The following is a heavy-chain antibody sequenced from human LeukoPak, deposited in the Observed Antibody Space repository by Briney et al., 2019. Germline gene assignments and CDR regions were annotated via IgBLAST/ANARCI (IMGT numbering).Heavy chain of an antibody. CDR3: AKGRFYDSSGYYDY. CDR1: GFTVSSNY. J-gene: IGHJ4*02. CDR2: IYSGGST. Sequence: GGSLRLSCAASGFTVSSNYMSWVRQAPGKGLEWVSVIYSGGSTYYADSVKGRFTISRDNAKNSLYLQMNSLRAEDMALYYCAKGRFYDSSGYYDYWGQGTLVTVSS. V-gene: IGHV3-53*05. D-gene: IGHD3-22*01.